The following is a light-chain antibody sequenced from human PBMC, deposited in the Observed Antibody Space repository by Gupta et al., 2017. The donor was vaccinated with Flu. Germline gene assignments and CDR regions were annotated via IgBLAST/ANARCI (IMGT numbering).Light chain of an antibody. CDR3: SSCISSSTLV. Sequence: QSALPQPASVSGSPGQSITISCTGTRSDIGSYNYVYWYQQHPAQAPKLLFYGVTSRPAALSNCFSASEAGDTASLTISAHQAEDEADYYCSSCISSSTLVFGGGTKLTVL. V-gene: IGLV2-14*01. J-gene: IGLJ2*01. CDR2: GVT. CDR1: RSDIGSYNY.